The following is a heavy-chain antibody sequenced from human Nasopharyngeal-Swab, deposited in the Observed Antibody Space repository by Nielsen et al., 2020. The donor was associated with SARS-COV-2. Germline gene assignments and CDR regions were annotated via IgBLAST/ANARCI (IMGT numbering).Heavy chain of an antibody. Sequence: SETLSLTCTVSGGSISSYYWNWIRQPPGKGLEWIGYIYYSGSTSYNPSLKSRITISVDTSKNQFSLKLSSVTAADTAVYYCARVHSSGWYYFDYWGQGTLVTVSS. CDR1: GGSISSYY. CDR2: IYYSGST. J-gene: IGHJ4*02. CDR3: ARVHSSGWYYFDY. D-gene: IGHD6-19*01. V-gene: IGHV4-59*12.